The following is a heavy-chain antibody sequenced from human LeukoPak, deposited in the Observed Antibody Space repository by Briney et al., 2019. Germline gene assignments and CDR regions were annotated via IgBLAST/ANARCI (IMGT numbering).Heavy chain of an antibody. CDR3: ARGPQMLQVDFWSAYTLNWYFDL. V-gene: IGHV4-59*01. D-gene: IGHD3-3*01. CDR1: GGSISSYY. J-gene: IGHJ2*01. Sequence: PSETLSLTCTVSGGSISSYYWSWIRQPPGKGLEWIGYIYYSGSTNYNPSLKSRVTISVDTSKNQFSLKLSSVTAADTAVYYCARGPQMLQVDFWSAYTLNWYFDLWGRGTLVTVSS. CDR2: IYYSGST.